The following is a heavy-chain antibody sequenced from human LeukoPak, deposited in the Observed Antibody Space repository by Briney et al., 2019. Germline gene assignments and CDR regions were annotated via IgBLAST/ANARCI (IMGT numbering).Heavy chain of an antibody. CDR2: IYTSGST. J-gene: IGHJ4*02. V-gene: IGHV4-4*07. Sequence: PSETLSLTCTVSGGSISSYYWSWIRQPAGKGLEWIGRIYTSGSTNYNPSLKSRVTMSVDTSKNQFSLKLSSVTAADTAVYYCARVDYYGSGSPYFDYWGQGTLATVSP. CDR1: GGSISSYY. CDR3: ARVDYYGSGSPYFDY. D-gene: IGHD3-10*01.